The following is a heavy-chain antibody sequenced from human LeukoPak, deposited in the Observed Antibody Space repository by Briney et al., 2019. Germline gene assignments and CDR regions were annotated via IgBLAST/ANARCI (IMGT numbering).Heavy chain of an antibody. CDR3: ARGHGFWSGITLDY. J-gene: IGHJ4*02. Sequence: SETLSLTCTVSGGSISTYYWNWIRQPAGKGLEWIGRIYTSGSPNYNPSLKSRVTMSVDTSKNQFSLRLSSVTAADTAVYYCARGHGFWSGITLDYWGQGTLVTVSS. D-gene: IGHD3-3*01. CDR2: IYTSGSP. CDR1: GGSISTYY. V-gene: IGHV4-4*07.